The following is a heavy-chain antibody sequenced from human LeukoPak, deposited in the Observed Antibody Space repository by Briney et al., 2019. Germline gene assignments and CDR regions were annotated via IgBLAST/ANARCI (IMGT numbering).Heavy chain of an antibody. CDR2: ISSSGSTI. J-gene: IGHJ6*03. Sequence: GGSLRLSCAASGFTFSSYEMNWVRQAPGKGLEWVSYISSSGSTIYYADSVKGRFTISRDNAKNSLYLQMNSLRAEDTAVYYCARDFRVVVYYYYYMDVWGKGTTVTVSS. CDR3: ARDFRVVVYYYYYMDV. CDR1: GFTFSSYE. V-gene: IGHV3-48*03. D-gene: IGHD3-22*01.